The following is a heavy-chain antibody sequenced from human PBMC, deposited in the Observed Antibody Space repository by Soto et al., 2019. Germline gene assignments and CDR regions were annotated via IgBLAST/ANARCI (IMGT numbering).Heavy chain of an antibody. Sequence: PGGSLRLSCAASGFTLSSYGMHWVRQAPGKGLEWVAVIWYDGSDKYYADSVKGRFTISRDNSKNTLYLRMNSLRAEDTAVYYCARTLYDSGGYHRFQHWGQGTLVIVSS. V-gene: IGHV3-33*01. D-gene: IGHD3-22*01. CDR2: IWYDGSDK. J-gene: IGHJ1*01. CDR3: ARTLYDSGGYHRFQH. CDR1: GFTLSSYG.